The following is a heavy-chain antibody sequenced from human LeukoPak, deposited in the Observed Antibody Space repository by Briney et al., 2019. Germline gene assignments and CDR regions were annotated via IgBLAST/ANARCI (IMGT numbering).Heavy chain of an antibody. V-gene: IGHV4-4*02. Sequence: SETLSLTCDVSGASISATNWWTWVRLPSGKGLEWIGEVSHSETTNYSPSLRGRVKLSVDRATNQFSLKLTSVTAADTAVYYCAKESGRGTFDLWGQGTMVTVSS. CDR3: AKESGRGTFDL. CDR1: GASISATNW. J-gene: IGHJ3*01. D-gene: IGHD3-10*01. CDR2: VSHSETT.